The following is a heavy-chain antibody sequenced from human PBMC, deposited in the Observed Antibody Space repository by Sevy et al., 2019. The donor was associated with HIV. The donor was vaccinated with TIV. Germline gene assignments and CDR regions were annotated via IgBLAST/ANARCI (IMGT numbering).Heavy chain of an antibody. CDR3: ARGGQQLVQGFDI. CDR2: INSDGSST. J-gene: IGHJ3*02. CDR1: GFTFSSYW. D-gene: IGHD6-13*01. V-gene: IGHV3-74*01. Sequence: GGSLRLSCAASGFTFSSYWMHWVRQAPGKGLVWVSRINSDGSSTSYADSVKGRFTISRDNAKNTLYLQMNSLRAEDTAVYYCARGGQQLVQGFDIWGQGTMVTVSS.